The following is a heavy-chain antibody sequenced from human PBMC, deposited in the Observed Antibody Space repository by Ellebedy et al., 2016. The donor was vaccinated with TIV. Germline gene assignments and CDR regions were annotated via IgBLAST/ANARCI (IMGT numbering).Heavy chain of an antibody. CDR3: ARGRASSTYHRPSDY. CDR1: GGSISSGGYY. Sequence: SETLSLTXTVSGGSISSGGYYWSWIRQHPEKGLEWIGYIYYSGSTDYNPSLKSRVTISVDTSKNQFSLKLNSVTVADTAVYYCARGRASSTYHRPSDYWGQGTLVIVSS. J-gene: IGHJ4*02. V-gene: IGHV4-31*03. CDR2: IYYSGST. D-gene: IGHD2/OR15-2a*01.